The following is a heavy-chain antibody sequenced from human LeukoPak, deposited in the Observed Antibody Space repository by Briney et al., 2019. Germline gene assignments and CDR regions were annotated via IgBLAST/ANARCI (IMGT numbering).Heavy chain of an antibody. CDR3: ARAWEPPSAFDI. D-gene: IGHD1-14*01. V-gene: IGHV1-69*05. CDR2: IIPIFGTA. CDR1: GGTFSSYA. Sequence: SVKVSCKASGGTFSSYAISWVRQAPGQGLEWMGGIIPIFGTANYAQKFQGRVTITTDESTSTAYMELSSLRSEDTAVYYCARAWEPPSAFDIWGQGTMVTVSS. J-gene: IGHJ3*02.